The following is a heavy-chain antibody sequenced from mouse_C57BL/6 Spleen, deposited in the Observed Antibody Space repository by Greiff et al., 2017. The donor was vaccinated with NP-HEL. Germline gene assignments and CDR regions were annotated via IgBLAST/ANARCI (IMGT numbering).Heavy chain of an antibody. D-gene: IGHD1-1*01. J-gene: IGHJ3*01. V-gene: IGHV5-17*01. CDR3: ARRDYYGSSYEGAWFAY. CDR1: GFTFSDYG. CDR2: IGSGSSTF. Sequence: EVKLMESGGGLVKPGGSLKLSCAASGFTFSDYGMHWFRQAPEKGREGVAYIGSGSSTFYYADTVKGRFTISRDNAKNTLFLQMTSLRSEDTAMYYCARRDYYGSSYEGAWFAYWGQGTLVTVSA.